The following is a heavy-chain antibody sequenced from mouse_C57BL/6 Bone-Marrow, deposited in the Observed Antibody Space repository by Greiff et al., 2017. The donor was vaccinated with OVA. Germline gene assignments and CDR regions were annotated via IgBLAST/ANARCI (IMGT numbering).Heavy chain of an antibody. V-gene: IGHV5-4*01. J-gene: IGHJ3*01. CDR1: GFTFSSYA. Sequence: DVQLVESGGGLVKPGGSLKLSCAASGFTFSSYAMSWVRQTPEKRLEWVATISDGGSYTYYPDNVKGRFTISRDNAKNNLYLQMSHLKSEDTAMYYCAFAYWGQGTLVTVSA. CDR3: AFAY. CDR2: ISDGGSYT.